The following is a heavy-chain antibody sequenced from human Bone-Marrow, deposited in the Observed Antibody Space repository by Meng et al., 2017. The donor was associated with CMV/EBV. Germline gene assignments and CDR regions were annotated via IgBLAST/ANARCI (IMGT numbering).Heavy chain of an antibody. CDR1: GFTFSSFE. V-gene: IGHV3-48*03. CDR2: ISSSSSTI. J-gene: IGHJ4*02. D-gene: IGHD2-21*01. Sequence: GGSLRLSCAASGFTFSSFEMNWVRQVPGKGLEWVSYISSSSSTIYYADSVKGRFTISRDNAKNSLYLQMNSLRAEDTAVYYCARDKYCGGDCYWYFDYWGQGTLVTVSS. CDR3: ARDKYCGGDCYWYFDY.